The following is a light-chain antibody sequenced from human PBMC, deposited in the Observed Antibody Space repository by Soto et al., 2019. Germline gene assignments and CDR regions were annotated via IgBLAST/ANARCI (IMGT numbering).Light chain of an antibody. V-gene: IGLV2-23*02. Sequence: QSALTQPASVSGSPGQSITISCTGTSSDFGNYNLVSWYQQHPGKVPKLILFEVNKRPSGVSGRFSGSKSGNMASLTISGLQSEDEDDYYCCSFTSSNTHVFGTGTKVTVL. CDR1: SSDFGNYNL. J-gene: IGLJ1*01. CDR2: EVN. CDR3: CSFTSSNTHV.